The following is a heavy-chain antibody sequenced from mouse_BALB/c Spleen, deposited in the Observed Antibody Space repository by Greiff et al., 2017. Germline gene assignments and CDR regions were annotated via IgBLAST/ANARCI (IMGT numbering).Heavy chain of an antibody. CDR3: ASGYFSMDY. CDR1: GYTFTDYA. CDR2: ISTYYGDA. Sequence: QVQLKQSGAELVRPGVSVKISCKGSGYTFTDYAMHWVKQSHAKSLEWIGVISTYYGDASYNQKFKGKATMTVDKSSSTAYMELARLTSEDSAIYYCASGYFSMDYWGQGTSVTVSS. J-gene: IGHJ4*01. V-gene: IGHV1S137*01.